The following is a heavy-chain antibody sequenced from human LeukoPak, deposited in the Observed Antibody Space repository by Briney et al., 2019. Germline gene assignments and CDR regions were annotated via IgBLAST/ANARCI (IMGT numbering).Heavy chain of an antibody. D-gene: IGHD3-9*01. CDR3: ARGGYFDWLTDY. Sequence: GGYLRLSCAASGFTFSSYSKNWVRQAPGKGLEWVSSISSSSSYIYYADSVKGRFTISRDNAKNSLYLQMNSLRAEDTAVYYCARGGYFDWLTDYWGQGTLVTVSS. J-gene: IGHJ4*02. V-gene: IGHV3-21*01. CDR2: ISSSSSYI. CDR1: GFTFSSYS.